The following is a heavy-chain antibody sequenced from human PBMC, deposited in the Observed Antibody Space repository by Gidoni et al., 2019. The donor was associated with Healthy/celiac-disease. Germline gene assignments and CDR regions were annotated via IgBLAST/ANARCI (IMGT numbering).Heavy chain of an antibody. D-gene: IGHD4-17*01. CDR1: GGTFSSYA. V-gene: IGHV1-69*01. CDR3: ARGDTTVVRGYYYYYGMDV. Sequence: QVQLVQSGAEVKKPGSSLKVSCKASGGTFSSYAISWVRQAPGQGLEWMGGIIPIFGTANYAQKFQGRVTITADESTSTSYMELSSLRSEDTAVYYCARGDTTVVRGYYYYYGMDVWGQGTTVTVSS. CDR2: IIPIFGTA. J-gene: IGHJ6*02.